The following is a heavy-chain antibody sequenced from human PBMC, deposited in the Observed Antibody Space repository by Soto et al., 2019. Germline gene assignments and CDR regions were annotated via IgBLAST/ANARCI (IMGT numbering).Heavy chain of an antibody. CDR1: GYSFTSYW. J-gene: IGHJ4*02. CDR2: IYPGDSDT. CDR3: ARAVSSYDILTGYSHFDY. D-gene: IGHD3-9*01. Sequence: GESLKISCKGSGYSFTSYWIGWVRQMPGKGLEWMGIIYPGDSDTRYSPSFQGQVTISADKSISTAYLQWSSLKASDTAMYYCARAVSSYDILTGYSHFDYWGQGTLVTVSS. V-gene: IGHV5-51*01.